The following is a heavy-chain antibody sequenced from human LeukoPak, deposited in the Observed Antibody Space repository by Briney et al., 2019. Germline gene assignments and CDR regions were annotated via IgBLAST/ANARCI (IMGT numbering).Heavy chain of an antibody. Sequence: PSETLSLTCTVSGGSISSYYWSWIRQPAGKGLEWIGRIYTSGSTNYNPSLKSRVTMSVDTSKNQFSLKLSSVTAADTAVYNCAGNFLYCTNGVCYDYWGQGTLVTVSS. CDR3: AGNFLYCTNGVCYDY. CDR2: IYTSGST. V-gene: IGHV4-4*07. CDR1: GGSISSYY. D-gene: IGHD2-8*01. J-gene: IGHJ4*02.